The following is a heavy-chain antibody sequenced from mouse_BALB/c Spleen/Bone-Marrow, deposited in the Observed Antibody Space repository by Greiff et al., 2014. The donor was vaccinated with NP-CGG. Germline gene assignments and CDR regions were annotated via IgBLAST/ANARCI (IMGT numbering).Heavy chain of an antibody. D-gene: IGHD2-10*01. CDR1: GYSFTGYT. CDR2: INPYNGGT. V-gene: IGHV1-18*01. Sequence: VQLQQPGPELVKPGASMKISCKASGYSFTGYTMNWVKQSHGKNLEWIGLINPYNGGTXXXXXXKGKXTXXXXXSSSTAYMEXXSLXXXXSAGYYCARSAYYDNYYAMDYWGQGTSVTVSS. CDR3: ARSAYYDNYYAMDY. J-gene: IGHJ4*01.